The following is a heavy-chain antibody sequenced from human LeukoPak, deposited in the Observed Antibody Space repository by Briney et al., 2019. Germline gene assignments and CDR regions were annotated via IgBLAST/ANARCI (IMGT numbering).Heavy chain of an antibody. V-gene: IGHV4-39*07. J-gene: IGHJ3*02. CDR3: ARVASVSVYGSGSYYNPAFDI. CDR1: GGSISSSSYY. Sequence: SETLSLTCTVSGGSISSSSYYWGWIRQPPGKGLESIGSIYHSGSTYYNPSLKSRVTISVDTSKNQFSLKLSSVTAADTAVYYCARVASVSVYGSGSYYNPAFDIWGQGTMVTVSS. CDR2: IYHSGST. D-gene: IGHD3-10*01.